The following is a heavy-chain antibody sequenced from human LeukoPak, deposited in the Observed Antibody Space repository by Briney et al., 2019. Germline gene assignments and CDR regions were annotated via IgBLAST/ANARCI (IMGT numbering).Heavy chain of an antibody. V-gene: IGHV1-8*01. J-gene: IGHJ6*03. CDR2: MNPTSGDT. CDR1: GYTFSYYD. Sequence: ASVKVSCKASGYTFSYYDVNWVRQAPGQGLGWMGWMNPTSGDTGYAQKFQGRVTMTRSMSKNTAYMELSRLRSEDTAVYFCARVVMKAFYYYYMDVWGKGTTIIISS. D-gene: IGHD2-21*01. CDR3: ARVVMKAFYYYYMDV.